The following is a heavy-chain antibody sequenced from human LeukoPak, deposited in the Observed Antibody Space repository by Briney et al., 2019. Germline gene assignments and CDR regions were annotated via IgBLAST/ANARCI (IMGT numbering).Heavy chain of an antibody. CDR2: ISYDGSNK. J-gene: IGHJ1*01. Sequence: GGSLRLSCAASGFTFSSYGMHWVRQAPGKGLEWVAVISYDGSNKYYADSVKGRFTISRDNSKNTLYLQMNSLRAEDTAVYYCAKGGHYYDSSGYYYGKNFQHWGQGTLVTVSS. CDR1: GFTFSSYG. V-gene: IGHV3-30*18. D-gene: IGHD3-22*01. CDR3: AKGGHYYDSSGYYYGKNFQH.